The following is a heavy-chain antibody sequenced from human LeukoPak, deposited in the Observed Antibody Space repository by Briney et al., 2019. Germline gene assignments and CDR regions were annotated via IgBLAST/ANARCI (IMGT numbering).Heavy chain of an antibody. CDR2: VYTSGST. Sequence: SQTLSLTCTVSGGSISSGNYYWSWIRQPAGKGLEWIGRVYTSGSTNYNPSLKSRVTISVDTSKNQFSLKLSSVTAADTAVYYCAAAYGYYGSGSYYQWGQGTLVTVSS. J-gene: IGHJ4*02. V-gene: IGHV4-61*02. CDR1: GGSISSGNYY. D-gene: IGHD3-10*01. CDR3: AAAYGYYGSGSYYQ.